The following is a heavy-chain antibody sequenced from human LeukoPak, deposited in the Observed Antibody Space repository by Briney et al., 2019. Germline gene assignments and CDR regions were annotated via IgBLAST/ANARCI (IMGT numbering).Heavy chain of an antibody. Sequence: SETLSLTCTVSGGSISSYYWSWIRQPAGKGLEWIGRIYTSGSTNYNPSLKSRVTMSVDTSKNQFSLKLSSVTAADTAVYYCARDLNPQGSYRYAWFDPWGQGTLDTVSS. V-gene: IGHV4-4*07. D-gene: IGHD3-16*02. CDR3: ARDLNPQGSYRYAWFDP. CDR1: GGSISSYY. J-gene: IGHJ5*02. CDR2: IYTSGST.